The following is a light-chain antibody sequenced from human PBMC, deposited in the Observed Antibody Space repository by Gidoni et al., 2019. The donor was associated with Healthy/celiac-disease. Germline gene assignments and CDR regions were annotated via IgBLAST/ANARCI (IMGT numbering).Light chain of an antibody. J-gene: IGKJ4*01. CDR1: QGISSY. CDR3: QQYYSYPPLT. V-gene: IGKV1-8*01. CDR2: AAS. Sequence: AIRMTQSPSSFSASTGDRVTITCRASQGISSYLSWYQQKPGKAPKRLIYAASALQSGVPSRFSGSGSGTDFTLTISCLQSEDFATDYCQQYYSYPPLTFGGGTKVEIK.